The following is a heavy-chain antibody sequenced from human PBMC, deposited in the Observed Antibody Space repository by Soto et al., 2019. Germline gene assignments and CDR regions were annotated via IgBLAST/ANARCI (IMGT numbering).Heavy chain of an antibody. V-gene: IGHV1-69*01. CDR1: GGTFSGYA. Sequence: SSVKVSCKASGGTFSGYAISWVRQAPGQGLEWMGGIIPIFGTTNYAQKFQGRVTITADESTSTAYVELSSLRSEDTAVYFCARVPGATVYYYFDMVVLGQGTPGTDS. CDR3: ARVPGATVYYYFDMVV. J-gene: IGHJ6*02. CDR2: IIPIFGTT. D-gene: IGHD3-10*01.